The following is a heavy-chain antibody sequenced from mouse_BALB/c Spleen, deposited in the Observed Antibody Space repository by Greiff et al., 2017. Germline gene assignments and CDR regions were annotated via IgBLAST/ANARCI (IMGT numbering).Heavy chain of an antibody. V-gene: IGHV4-1*02. CDR3: ARPNDYDWFAY. D-gene: IGHD2-4*01. Sequence: EVQVVESGGGLVQPGGSLKLSCAASGFDFSRYWMSWVRQAPGKGLEWIGEINPDSSTINYTPSLKDKFIISRDNAKNTLYLQMSKVRSEDTALYYCARPNDYDWFAYWGQGTLVTVSA. CDR1: GFDFSRYW. CDR2: INPDSSTI. J-gene: IGHJ3*01.